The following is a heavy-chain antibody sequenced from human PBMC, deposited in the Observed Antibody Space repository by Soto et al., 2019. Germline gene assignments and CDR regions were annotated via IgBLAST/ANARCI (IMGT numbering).Heavy chain of an antibody. CDR1: GGSISSYY. J-gene: IGHJ5*02. Sequence: SETLSLTCTVSGGSISSYYWSWTRQPPGKGLEWIGYIYYSGSTNYNPSLKSRVTISVDTSKNQFSLKLSSVTAADTAVYYCARGSPYDYVWGSYRYNWFDPWGQGTLVTVSS. D-gene: IGHD3-16*02. CDR2: IYYSGST. CDR3: ARGSPYDYVWGSYRYNWFDP. V-gene: IGHV4-59*01.